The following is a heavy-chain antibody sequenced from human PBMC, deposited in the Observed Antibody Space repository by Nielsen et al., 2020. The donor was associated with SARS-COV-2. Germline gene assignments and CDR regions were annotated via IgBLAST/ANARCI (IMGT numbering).Heavy chain of an antibody. CDR3: ARDSSGWYALTTYYYYGMDV. J-gene: IGHJ6*02. Sequence: GESLKISCAASGFTFSSYSMNWVRQAPGKGLKWVSYISSSSSTIYYADSVKGRFTISRDNAKNSLYLQMNSLRAEDTAVYYCARDSSGWYALTTYYYYGMDVWGQGTTVTVSS. V-gene: IGHV3-48*01. CDR1: GFTFSSYS. D-gene: IGHD6-19*01. CDR2: ISSSSSTI.